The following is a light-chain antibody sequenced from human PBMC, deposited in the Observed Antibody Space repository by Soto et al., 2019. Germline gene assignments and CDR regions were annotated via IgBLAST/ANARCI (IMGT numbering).Light chain of an antibody. J-gene: IGKJ1*01. Sequence: DIQMTQSPSSLSASLGDRVTITCRASQSISTYLNWYQQKPGKAPKLLIYAASSLQSGVPSRFSGSGSGTEFTLTISSLQPDDFATYYCQHYNSYSEAFGQGTKVELK. CDR3: QHYNSYSEA. V-gene: IGKV1-39*01. CDR1: QSISTY. CDR2: AAS.